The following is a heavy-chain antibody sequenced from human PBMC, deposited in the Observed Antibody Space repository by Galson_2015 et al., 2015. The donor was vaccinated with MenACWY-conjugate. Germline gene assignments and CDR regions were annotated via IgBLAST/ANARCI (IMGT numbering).Heavy chain of an antibody. J-gene: IGHJ3*01. V-gene: IGHV3-23*05. CDR2: ISTSGSRT. CDR1: GFTFTTYA. CDR3: AKACFGVTIGEVFAFDS. D-gene: IGHD3-3*01. Sequence: SLRLSCAASGFTFTTYAMSWVRQAPGKGLEWVAAISTSGSRTYYADSVKGRFIISRDNSDNRLYLQMNTLRAEDTALYYCAKACFGVTIGEVFAFDSWGQGTMIIVSS.